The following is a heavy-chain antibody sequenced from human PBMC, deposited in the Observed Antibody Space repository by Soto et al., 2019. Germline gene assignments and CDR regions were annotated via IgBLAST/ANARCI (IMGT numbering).Heavy chain of an antibody. CDR2: LKPDGSDK. D-gene: IGHD1-1*01. Sequence: GGSLRLSCAASGFIFRDFWMSWVRQAPGKGLEWVANLKPDGSDKYYVDSVRGRFTISRDNARDSLYLQMNSLRAEDTAVYYCATETNWSFDYWGQGAQVTVSS. CDR1: GFIFRDFW. CDR3: ATETNWSFDY. J-gene: IGHJ4*02. V-gene: IGHV3-7*01.